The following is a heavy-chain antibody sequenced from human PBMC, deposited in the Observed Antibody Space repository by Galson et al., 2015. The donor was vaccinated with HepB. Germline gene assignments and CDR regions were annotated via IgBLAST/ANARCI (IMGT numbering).Heavy chain of an antibody. J-gene: IGHJ4*02. CDR1: GGTFSSYA. D-gene: IGHD1-1*01. V-gene: IGHV1-69*04. CDR2: IIPILGIA. CDR3: ASNEAYRDPDLDY. Sequence: CKASGGTFSSYAISWVRQAPGQGLEWVGRIIPILGIANYAQKFQGRVTITADKSTSTAYMELSSLRSEDTAVYYCASNEAYRDPDLDYWGQGTLVTVSS.